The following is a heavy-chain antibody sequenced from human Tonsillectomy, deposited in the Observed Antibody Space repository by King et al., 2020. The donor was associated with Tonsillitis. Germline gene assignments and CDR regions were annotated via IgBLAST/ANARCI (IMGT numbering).Heavy chain of an antibody. Sequence: VQLVESGGGLVQPGGSLKLSCAASGFPFSGSAMHWVRQTSGKGLEWVGRIRTKPNRYATAYAASVTGRFTISRDDSKDTAYLQMNSLKTEDTAVYYCTIFAAPEYGDYGDYWGQGTLVSVSS. CDR1: GFPFSGSA. CDR2: IRTKPNRYAT. CDR3: TIFAAPEYGDYGDY. J-gene: IGHJ4*02. V-gene: IGHV3-73*02. D-gene: IGHD4-17*01.